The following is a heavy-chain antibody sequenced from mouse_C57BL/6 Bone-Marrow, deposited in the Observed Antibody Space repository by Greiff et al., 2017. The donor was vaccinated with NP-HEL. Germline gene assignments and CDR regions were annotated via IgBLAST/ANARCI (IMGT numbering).Heavy chain of an antibody. D-gene: IGHD2-1*01. CDR1: GYTFTSYW. J-gene: IGHJ2*01. CDR3: AREIGNPAFDY. Sequence: VKLQQPGAELVKPGASVKLSCKASGYTFTSYWMHWVKQRPGQGLEWIGMIHPNSGSTNYNEKFKSKATLTVDKSSSTAYMQLSSLTSEDSAVYYCAREIGNPAFDYWGQGTTLTVSS. CDR2: IHPNSGST. V-gene: IGHV1-64*01.